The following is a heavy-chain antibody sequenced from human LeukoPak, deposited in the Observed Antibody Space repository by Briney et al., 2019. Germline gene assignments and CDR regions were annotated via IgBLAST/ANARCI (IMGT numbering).Heavy chain of an antibody. Sequence: SETLSLTCTVSGGSISSYYWSWIRQSPGKGLEWIGYIYYSGSTNYNPSLKSRVTISVDTSKIQFSLKLSSVTAADTAVYYCARVSLRAFDIWGQGTMVTVSS. CDR2: IYYSGST. V-gene: IGHV4-59*01. CDR1: GGSISSYY. J-gene: IGHJ3*02. CDR3: ARVSLRAFDI.